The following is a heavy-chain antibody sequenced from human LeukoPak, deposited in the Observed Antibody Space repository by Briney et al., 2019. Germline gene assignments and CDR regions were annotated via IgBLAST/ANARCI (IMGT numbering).Heavy chain of an antibody. J-gene: IGHJ4*02. D-gene: IGHD6-6*01. CDR1: GGSISSYY. CDR2: IYYSGST. Sequence: SETLSLTCTVSGGSISSYYWSWIRQPPGKGLEWIGYIYYSGSTNYNPSLKSRVTISVATSKNQFSLRLSSVTAADTAVYYCARVRISRSYYFDYWGQGTLVTVSS. V-gene: IGHV4-59*12. CDR3: ARVRISRSYYFDY.